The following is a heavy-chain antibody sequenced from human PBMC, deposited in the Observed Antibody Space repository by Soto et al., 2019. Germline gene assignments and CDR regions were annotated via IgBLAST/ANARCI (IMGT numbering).Heavy chain of an antibody. D-gene: IGHD2-15*01. J-gene: IGHJ4*02. CDR2: IIPMLGII. CDR1: GDTFSSNS. CDR3: ARGISEYCSGSTCYSYYFDH. V-gene: IGHV1-69*02. Sequence: QGHLVQSGTEVKKPGSSVKVSCKASGDTFSSNSINWVRQAPGQGLEWMGRIIPMLGIINYAQKFQGRVMISADKSTTTVYMELSSLTSEDTAVYYCARGISEYCSGSTCYSYYFDHWGPGTLVTVSS.